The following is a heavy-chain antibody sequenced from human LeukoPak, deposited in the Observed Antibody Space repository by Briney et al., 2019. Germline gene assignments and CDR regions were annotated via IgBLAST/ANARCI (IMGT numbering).Heavy chain of an antibody. CDR2: ISAYNGNT. V-gene: IGHV1-18*01. CDR1: GCTFTSYG. J-gene: IGHJ4*02. D-gene: IGHD6-6*01. CDR3: ARSSSIPPPYYFDY. Sequence: ASVKVSCKASGCTFTSYGISWVRQAPGQGLEWMGWISAYNGNTNYAQKLQGRVTMTTDTSTSTAYMELRSLRSDDTAIYFCARSSSIPPPYYFDYWGQGTLVTVSS.